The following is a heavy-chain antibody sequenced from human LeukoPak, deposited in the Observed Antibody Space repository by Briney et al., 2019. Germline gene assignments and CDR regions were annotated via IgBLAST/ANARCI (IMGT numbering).Heavy chain of an antibody. CDR3: AGRGYSGYDLGSGVYWYFDL. J-gene: IGHJ2*01. CDR1: GGSISSYY. CDR2: IYTSGST. Sequence: PSETLSLTCTVSGGSISSYYWSWIRQPPGKGLEWIGYIYTSGSTNYNPSLKSRVTISVDTSKNQFSLKLSSVTAADTAVYYCAGRGYSGYDLGSGVYWYFDLWGRGTLVTVSS. D-gene: IGHD5-12*01. V-gene: IGHV4-4*09.